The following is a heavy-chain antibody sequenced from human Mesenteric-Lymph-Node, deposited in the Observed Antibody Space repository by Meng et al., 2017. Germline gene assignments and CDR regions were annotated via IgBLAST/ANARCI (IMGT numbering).Heavy chain of an antibody. CDR1: GFTFNTYE. V-gene: IGHV3-48*03. J-gene: IGHJ6*02. CDR3: ARWGGTVVTPMGDYYYGMDV. D-gene: IGHD4-23*01. CDR2: IGLSGVTT. Sequence: GESLKISCAASGFTFNTYELNWVRQAPGKGLEWVSYIGLSGVTTYYADSVRGRFTISRDNSKNTLYLQMNSLRAEDTAVYYCARWGGTVVTPMGDYYYGMDVWGQGTTVTVSS.